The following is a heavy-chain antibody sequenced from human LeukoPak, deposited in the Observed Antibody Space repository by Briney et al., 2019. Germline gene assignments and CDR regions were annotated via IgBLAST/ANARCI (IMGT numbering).Heavy chain of an antibody. CDR3: ARAYEDDYYDSSGYYHY. CDR2: ISAYNGNT. Sequence: ASVKVSCKASGYTFTSYGISWVRQAPGQGLEWVGWISAYNGNTNYAQKLQGRVTMTTDTSTSTAYMELSSLRSDDTAMYYCARAYEDDYYDSSGYYHYWGQGTLVTVSS. J-gene: IGHJ4*02. D-gene: IGHD3-22*01. CDR1: GYTFTSYG. V-gene: IGHV1-18*01.